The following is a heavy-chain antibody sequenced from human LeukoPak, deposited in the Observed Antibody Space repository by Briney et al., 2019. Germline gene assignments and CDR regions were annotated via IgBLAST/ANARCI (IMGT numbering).Heavy chain of an antibody. D-gene: IGHD3-10*01. V-gene: IGHV3-23*01. CDR2: ISGSGGST. Sequence: GGSLRLSCAASGFTFSSYWMSWVRQAPGKGLEWVSGISGSGGSTYYADSVKGRFTISRDNSKNTLYLQINSLRAEDTAIYYCAKETASDFGGAVDYWGQGTLVTVSS. J-gene: IGHJ4*02. CDR3: AKETASDFGGAVDY. CDR1: GFTFSSYW.